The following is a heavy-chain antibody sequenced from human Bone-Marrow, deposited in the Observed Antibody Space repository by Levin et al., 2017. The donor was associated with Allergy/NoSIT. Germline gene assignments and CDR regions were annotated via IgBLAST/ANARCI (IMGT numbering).Heavy chain of an antibody. CDR2: INHSGST. J-gene: IGHJ4*02. V-gene: IGHV4-34*01. Sequence: SQTLSLTCAVYGGSFSGYYWSWIRQPPGKGLEWIGEINHSGSTNYNPSLKSRVTISVDTSKNQFSLKLSSVTAADTAVYYCARGITIFGVVKKYYFDYWGQGTLVTVSS. D-gene: IGHD3-3*01. CDR3: ARGITIFGVVKKYYFDY. CDR1: GGSFSGYY.